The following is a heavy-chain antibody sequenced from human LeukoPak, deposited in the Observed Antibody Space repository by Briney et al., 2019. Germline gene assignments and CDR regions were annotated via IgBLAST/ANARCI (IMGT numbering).Heavy chain of an antibody. CDR3: AKDGNVLMVYAPYYFDY. V-gene: IGHV3-23*01. Sequence: GGSLRLSXAASGFTFSSYAMSWVSQAPGKGLEWVSAISGSGGSTYYADSVKGRFTISRDNSKNTLYLQMNSLRAEDTAVYYCAKDGNVLMVYAPYYFDYWGQGTLVTVSS. CDR2: ISGSGGST. CDR1: GFTFSSYA. D-gene: IGHD2-8*01. J-gene: IGHJ4*02.